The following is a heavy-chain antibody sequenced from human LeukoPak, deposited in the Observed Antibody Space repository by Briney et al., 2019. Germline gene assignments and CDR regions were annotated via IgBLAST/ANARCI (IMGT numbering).Heavy chain of an antibody. V-gene: IGHV4-61*02. CDR2: IYTSGST. D-gene: IGHD6-6*01. Sequence: SETLSLTCTVSGGSISSGSYYWSWIRQPAGKGLEWIGRIYTSGSTNYNPSLKSRVTISVHTSKNQFSLKLSSVTAADTAVYYRARQSIAARHFDYRGQGTLVTVSS. J-gene: IGHJ4*02. CDR1: GGSISSGSYY. CDR3: ARQSIAARHFDY.